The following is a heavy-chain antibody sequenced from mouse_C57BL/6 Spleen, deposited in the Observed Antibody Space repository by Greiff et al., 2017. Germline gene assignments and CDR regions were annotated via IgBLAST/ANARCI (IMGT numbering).Heavy chain of an antibody. J-gene: IGHJ4*01. V-gene: IGHV1-82*01. Sequence: QVQLQQSGPELVKPGASVKISCKASGYAFSSSWMNWVKQRPGKGLEWIGRIYPGDGDTNYNGTFKGKATLTADKSSSTAYMQLSSLTSEDSAVYFCARGSPAMDYWGQGTSVTVSS. CDR3: ARGSPAMDY. CDR2: IYPGDGDT. CDR1: GYAFSSSW.